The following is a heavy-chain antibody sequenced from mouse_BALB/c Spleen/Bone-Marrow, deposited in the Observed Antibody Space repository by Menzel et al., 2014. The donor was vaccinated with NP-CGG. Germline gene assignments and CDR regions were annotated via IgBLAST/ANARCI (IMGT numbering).Heavy chain of an antibody. Sequence: VQLKESGGGLVQPGGSLRLSCATSGFTFTDYYMNWVRQPPGKALEWLGFIRNKANGYTTEYTASVKGRFTISRDNSQNILYLQMNSLRAEDSATYYCARDKRRVFFDYWGQGTTLTVSS. CDR2: IRNKANGYTT. J-gene: IGHJ2*01. CDR3: ARDKRRVFFDY. CDR1: GFTFTDYY. V-gene: IGHV7-3*02.